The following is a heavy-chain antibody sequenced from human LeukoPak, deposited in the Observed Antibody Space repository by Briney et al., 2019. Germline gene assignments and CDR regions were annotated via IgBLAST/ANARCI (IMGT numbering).Heavy chain of an antibody. V-gene: IGHV4-59*08. CDR1: GGSISSYF. CDR2: IYYSGST. D-gene: IGHD6-13*01. Sequence: SETLSLTCTVSGGSISSYFWSWIRQPPGKGPKWIGYIYYSGSTNYNPSLKSRVTISVDTSKNQFSLKLSSVTAADTAVYYCARGTRVAAADFDYWGQGTLVTVSS. CDR3: ARGTRVAAADFDY. J-gene: IGHJ4*02.